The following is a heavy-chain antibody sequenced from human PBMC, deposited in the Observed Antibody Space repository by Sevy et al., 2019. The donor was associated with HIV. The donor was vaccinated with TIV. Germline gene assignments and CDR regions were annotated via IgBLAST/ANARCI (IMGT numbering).Heavy chain of an antibody. CDR3: ATAGYYSSGTDAFDI. V-gene: IGHV1-24*01. CDR2: FDPEDGET. D-gene: IGHD3-22*01. CDR1: GYTLTELS. J-gene: IGHJ3*02. Sequence: ASVKVSCKVSGYTLTELSMHWVRQAPGKGLEWMGGFDPEDGETIYAQKFQGRVTMTEDTSTDTAYMELSSLRSEDTAVYYCATAGYYSSGTDAFDIWGQGTMVTVSS.